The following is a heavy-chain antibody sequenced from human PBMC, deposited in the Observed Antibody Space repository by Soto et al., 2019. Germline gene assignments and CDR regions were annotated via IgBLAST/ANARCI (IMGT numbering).Heavy chain of an antibody. V-gene: IGHV2-26*01. CDR1: GFSLSNARMG. D-gene: IGHD4-17*01. CDR3: ARIRYGDYSYYFDY. Sequence: QVTLKESGPVLVKPTETLTLTCTVSGFSLSNARMGVSWIRQPPGKALEWLAHIFSNDEKSYSTSLKSRLTITKDTSKSQVGLTMTNMDPVDTATYYCARIRYGDYSYYFDYWGQGTLVTVSS. CDR2: IFSNDEK. J-gene: IGHJ4*02.